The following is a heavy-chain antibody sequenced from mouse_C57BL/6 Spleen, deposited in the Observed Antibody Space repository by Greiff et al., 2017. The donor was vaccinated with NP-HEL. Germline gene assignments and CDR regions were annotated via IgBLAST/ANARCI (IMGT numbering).Heavy chain of an antibody. D-gene: IGHD3-3*01. CDR2: IDPANGNT. Sequence: VQLKQSVAELVRPGASVKLSCTASGFNINNTYMHWVKQRPEQGLEWIGRIDPANGNTKYAPKFQGKATITADTSSNTAYLQLSSLTSEDTAIYYCAKLEEYGYAMDYWGQGTSVTVSS. J-gene: IGHJ4*01. V-gene: IGHV14-3*01. CDR1: GFNINNTY. CDR3: AKLEEYGYAMDY.